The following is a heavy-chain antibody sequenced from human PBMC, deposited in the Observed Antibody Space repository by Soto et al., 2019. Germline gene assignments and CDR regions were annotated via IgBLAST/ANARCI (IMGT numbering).Heavy chain of an antibody. CDR1: GFTFDDYA. V-gene: IGHV3-9*01. D-gene: IGHD6-13*01. CDR3: AKDYSSSWHWGWFDP. Sequence: EVQLVESGGSLVQPGRSLRLSCAASGFTFDDYAMHWVRQAPGKGLEWVSGISWNNGSIGYADSVKGRFTISRDNAKNSRYLQMNSLRAEDTALYYCAKDYSSSWHWGWFDPWGQGTLVTVSS. J-gene: IGHJ5*02. CDR2: ISWNNGSI.